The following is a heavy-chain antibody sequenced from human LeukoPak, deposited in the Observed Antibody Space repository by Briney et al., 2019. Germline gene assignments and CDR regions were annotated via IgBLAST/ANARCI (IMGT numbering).Heavy chain of an antibody. J-gene: IGHJ6*04. CDR3: AKERNPLDV. V-gene: IGHV3-23*01. CDR2: ISSSGHAT. Sequence: GGSLRLSCVASGFTYSNYAMTWVRQAPGKGLEWVSAISSSGHATYYADSVKGRFTISRDNPKNTLYLQMNSLRVEDTALYYCAKERNPLDVWGKGTTVTVSS. CDR1: GFTYSNYA.